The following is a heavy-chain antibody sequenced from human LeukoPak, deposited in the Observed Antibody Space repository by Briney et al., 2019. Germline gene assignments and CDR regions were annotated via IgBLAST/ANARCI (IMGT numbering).Heavy chain of an antibody. CDR1: GFTFSSLA. CDR2: IRSNGDTT. CDR3: AKGQELDDGVFDS. J-gene: IGHJ4*02. D-gene: IGHD1-1*01. Sequence: GGSLRLSCTAPGFTFSSLAMTWVRQAPGKGLEWVSTIRSNGDTTYNADSVKGRFTISRDNSKNTLYLELNSLRVEDTATFYCAKGQELDDGVFDSWGQGTMVTVSS. V-gene: IGHV3-23*01.